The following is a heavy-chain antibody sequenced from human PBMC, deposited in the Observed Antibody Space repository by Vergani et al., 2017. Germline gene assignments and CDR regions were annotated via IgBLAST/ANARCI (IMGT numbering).Heavy chain of an antibody. J-gene: IGHJ6*02. D-gene: IGHD2-8*01. CDR1: GYTFTGYY. Sequence: QVQLVQSGAEVQKPGASVKVSCTASGYTFTGYYMHWVRQAPGQGLEWMGWINPNSGGTNYAQKFQGRVTMTRDTSISTDYMRLSRLRSDDTAVYYCARVPYAINAGYFYGMDVCGQGPTVTVSS. CDR2: INPNSGGT. CDR3: ARVPYAINAGYFYGMDV. V-gene: IGHV1-2*02.